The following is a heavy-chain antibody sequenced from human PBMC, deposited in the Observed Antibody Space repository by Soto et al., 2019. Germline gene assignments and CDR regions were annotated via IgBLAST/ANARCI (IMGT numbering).Heavy chain of an antibody. Sequence: GASVKVSCKASGYTFTSYYMHWVRQAPGQGLEWMGIINPSGGSTSYAQKFQGRVTMTRDTSTSTVYMELSSLRSEDTAVYYCAKILSQTTNYWYGMDVWGQGTTVTVSS. CDR3: AKILSQTTNYWYGMDV. D-gene: IGHD4-17*01. CDR1: GYTFTSYY. CDR2: INPSGGST. J-gene: IGHJ6*02. V-gene: IGHV1-46*01.